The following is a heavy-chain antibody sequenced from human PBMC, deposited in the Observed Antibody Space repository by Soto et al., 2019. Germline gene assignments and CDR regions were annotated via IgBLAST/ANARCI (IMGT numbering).Heavy chain of an antibody. Sequence: GASVKVSCKASGYSFTNNDVSWVRQATGEGLEWMGWMNPGSGDTGYAQKFQGRVTMTRDISIATAYMELSSLRSDDTAIYYCARMATFGSLNWFDPCGQGTRVTVSS. D-gene: IGHD3-16*01. V-gene: IGHV1-8*01. CDR1: GYSFTNND. J-gene: IGHJ5*02. CDR3: ARMATFGSLNWFDP. CDR2: MNPGSGDT.